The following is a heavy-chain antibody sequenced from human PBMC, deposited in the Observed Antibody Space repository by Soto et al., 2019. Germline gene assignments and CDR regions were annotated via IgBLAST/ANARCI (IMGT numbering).Heavy chain of an antibody. CDR3: AQDIKHSSRDNYYDNIGGDPTKVTHNYYYGMDV. Sequence: EVQLVESGGGLVQPGRSLRLSCAASGFTFDDYAMHWVRQAPGKGLEWVSGISWNSGSIGYADSVKGRFTISRDNAKNSLYLPMNSLRAEDTALYYCAQDIKHSSRDNYYDNIGGDPTKVTHNYYYGMDVWGQGTTVTVSS. D-gene: IGHD3-22*01. J-gene: IGHJ6*02. CDR1: GFTFDDYA. CDR2: ISWNSGSI. V-gene: IGHV3-9*01.